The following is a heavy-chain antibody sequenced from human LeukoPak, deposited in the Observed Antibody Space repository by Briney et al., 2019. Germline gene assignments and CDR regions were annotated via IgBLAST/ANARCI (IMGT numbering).Heavy chain of an antibody. D-gene: IGHD3-10*01. CDR3: ARSRFPYYRLSGADYYYMDV. J-gene: IGHJ6*03. CDR2: IIPIFGTT. Sequence: ASVKVSCKASGGTFSSYTISWVRQAPGQGLEWMGGIIPIFGTTNCAQKFQGRVTITADKSTTTTYMQLSSLRSEDTAVYYCARSRFPYYRLSGADYYYMDVWAKGTTVTVSS. CDR1: GGTFSSYT. V-gene: IGHV1-69*06.